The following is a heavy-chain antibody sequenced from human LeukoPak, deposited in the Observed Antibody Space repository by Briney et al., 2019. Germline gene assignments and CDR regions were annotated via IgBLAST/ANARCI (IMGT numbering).Heavy chain of an antibody. D-gene: IGHD6-13*01. CDR2: ISVYNGNT. Sequence: ASVKVSCKASGYTFTSYGITWVRQAPGQGLEWMGWISVYNGNTNYAQKFQGRVTMTTDTSTSTAYMELRSLSSDDTAVYYCARGRHLYSSSPEDYWGQGTLVTASS. CDR1: GYTFTSYG. CDR3: ARGRHLYSSSPEDY. J-gene: IGHJ4*02. V-gene: IGHV1-18*01.